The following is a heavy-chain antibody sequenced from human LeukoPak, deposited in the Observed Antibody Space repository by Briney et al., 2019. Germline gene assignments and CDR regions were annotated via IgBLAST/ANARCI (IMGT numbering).Heavy chain of an antibody. CDR1: GFTLCDYS. J-gene: IGHJ4*02. CDR2: ISSGSSYI. V-gene: IGHV3-21*01. Sequence: GGSLRLSCAASGFTLCDYSMSWVRQAPGRGLEWVSSISSGSSYIYYADSLKGRFTISRDNAKNSLYLQMNSLRAEDTAVYYCARDRGWSFRGEIDFWGQGTLVTVSS. D-gene: IGHD6-19*01. CDR3: ARDRGWSFRGEIDF.